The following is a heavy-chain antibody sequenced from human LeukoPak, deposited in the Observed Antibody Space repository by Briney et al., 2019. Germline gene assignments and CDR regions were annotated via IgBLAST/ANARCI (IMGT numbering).Heavy chain of an antibody. CDR2: IYTSGST. CDR1: GGSISSYY. D-gene: IGHD5-24*01. V-gene: IGHV4-4*07. J-gene: IGHJ1*01. CDR3: ARARSRDGYTSGYFQH. Sequence: SETLSLTCTVSGGSISSYYWSWVRQPAGKGLEWIGRIYTSGSTNYNPSLKSRVTMSVDTSKNQFSLKLSSVTAADTAVYYCARARSRDGYTSGYFQHWGQGTLVTVSS.